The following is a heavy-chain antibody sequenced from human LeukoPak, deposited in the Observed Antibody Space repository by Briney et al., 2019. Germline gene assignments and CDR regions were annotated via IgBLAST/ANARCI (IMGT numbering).Heavy chain of an antibody. V-gene: IGHV3-48*03. CDR1: GFTFSSYE. CDR3: ARDKEKGGSGSNFDY. D-gene: IGHD3-10*01. J-gene: IGHJ4*02. Sequence: GGSLRLSCAASGFTFSSYEMNWVRQAPGKGLEWVSYISSSGSTIYYADSVKGRFTISRDNAKNSLYLQMNSLRAEDTAVYYCARDKEKGGSGSNFDYWGQGTLVTVSS. CDR2: ISSSGSTI.